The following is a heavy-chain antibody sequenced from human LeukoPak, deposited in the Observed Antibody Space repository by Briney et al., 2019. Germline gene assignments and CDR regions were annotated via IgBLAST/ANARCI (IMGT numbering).Heavy chain of an antibody. CDR3: AAYCGGGCLNDY. CDR2: IIVGSGNT. V-gene: IGHV1-58*02. J-gene: IGHJ4*02. CDR1: GFTFTSSA. D-gene: IGHD2-21*01. Sequence: SVKVSCKASGFTFTSSAMQWVRQARGQRLEWIGWIIVGSGNTNYAQKFQERVTITRDMSTSTAYMELSSLRSEDTAVYYCAAYCGGGCLNDYWGQGTLVTVSS.